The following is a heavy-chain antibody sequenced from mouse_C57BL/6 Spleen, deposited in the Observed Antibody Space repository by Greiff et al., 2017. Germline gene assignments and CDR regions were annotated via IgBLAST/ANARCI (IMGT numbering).Heavy chain of an antibody. J-gene: IGHJ1*03. CDR1: GYSITSGYY. Sequence: DVQLQESGPGLVKPSQSLSLTCSVTGYSITSGYYWNWIRQFPGNKLEWMGYISYDGSNNYNPSLKNRISITRDTSKNQFFLKLNSVTTEDTATYYCARAPYDYWYFDVWGTGTTVTVSS. CDR3: ARAPYDYWYFDV. V-gene: IGHV3-6*01. CDR2: ISYDGSN. D-gene: IGHD2-3*01.